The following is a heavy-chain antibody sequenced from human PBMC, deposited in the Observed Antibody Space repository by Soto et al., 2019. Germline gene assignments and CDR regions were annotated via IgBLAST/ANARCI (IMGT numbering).Heavy chain of an antibody. V-gene: IGHV4-31*03. D-gene: IGHD3-16*01. CDR2: IYYSGST. J-gene: IGHJ4*02. CDR3: ARAPRGNSRFDY. Sequence: QVQLQESGPGVVKPSQTLSLTCTVSGGSISSGGYYWSWIRQHPGKGLEWIGYIYYSGSTYYNPSLKSRVTISVDTSKNQFSLKLSSVTAADTAMYYCARAPRGNSRFDYWGQGTLVTVSS. CDR1: GGSISSGGYY.